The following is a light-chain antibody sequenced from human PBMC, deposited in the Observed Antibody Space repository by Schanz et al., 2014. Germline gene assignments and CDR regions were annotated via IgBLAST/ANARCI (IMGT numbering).Light chain of an antibody. Sequence: EIVLTQSPATLSLSPGERATLSCGASQSVSSSYLAWYQQKPGLAPRLLIYDASSRATGIPDRFSGSGSGTGSGTDFTLTISRLEPEDFGVYYCQQYGYSPRTFGQGTRVEIK. CDR1: QSVSSSY. CDR2: DAS. J-gene: IGKJ1*01. CDR3: QQYGYSPRT. V-gene: IGKV3D-20*01.